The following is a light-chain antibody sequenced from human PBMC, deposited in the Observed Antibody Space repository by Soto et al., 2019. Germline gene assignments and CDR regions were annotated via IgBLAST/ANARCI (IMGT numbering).Light chain of an antibody. V-gene: IGLV3-1*01. J-gene: IGLJ1*01. Sequence: SYELTHPPSVSVSPGQTASITCSGDKLGDKYAYWYQQKPGQSPVLVIYQDSKRPSGIPERFSGSNSGNTATLTISGTQAMDEADYYCQAWDSSTYVFGTGTKVTVL. CDR1: KLGDKY. CDR3: QAWDSSTYV. CDR2: QDS.